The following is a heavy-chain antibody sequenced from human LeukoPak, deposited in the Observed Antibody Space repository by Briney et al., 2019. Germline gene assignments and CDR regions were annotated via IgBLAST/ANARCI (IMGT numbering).Heavy chain of an antibody. CDR3: ARDKYYESSGYYFYFDY. V-gene: IGHV3-64*01. D-gene: IGHD3-22*01. Sequence: PGGSLTLSWPLDGLTFSSYSMQWVRQAAGKGLEYVSAISRNGGSTYYGNSVKGRFTITRNNSKTTLYLQMGSLRAEDMAVYYCARDKYYESSGYYFYFDYWGQGTLVTVSS. CDR2: ISRNGGST. J-gene: IGHJ4*02. CDR1: GLTFSSYS.